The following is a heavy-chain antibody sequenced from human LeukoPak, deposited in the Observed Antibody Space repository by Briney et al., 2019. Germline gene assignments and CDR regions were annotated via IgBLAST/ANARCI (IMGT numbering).Heavy chain of an antibody. CDR3: TAGHPSAENCFDP. D-gene: IGHD2-2*01. CDR1: GFTFSDSA. V-gene: IGHV3-73*01. CDR2: IRSKANNYAT. J-gene: IGHJ5*02. Sequence: PGGSLRLSCVASGFTFSDSAIHWVRQSSGKGLEWVGRIRSKANNYATTYAASVRGRFTISRDDSENTAYLQMNSLKTEDTAVYYCTAGHPSAENCFDPWGQGTLVTVSS.